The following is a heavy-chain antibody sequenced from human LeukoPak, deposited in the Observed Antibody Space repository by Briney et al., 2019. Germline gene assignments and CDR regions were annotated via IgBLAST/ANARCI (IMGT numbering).Heavy chain of an antibody. CDR3: ARLGRDSSGYYYPIDY. CDR2: IYYSGST. CDR1: GGSISSYY. D-gene: IGHD3-22*01. J-gene: IGHJ4*02. V-gene: IGHV4-59*08. Sequence: SETLSLTCTVSGGSISSYYWSWIRQRPGKGLEWIGYIYYSGSTNYNPSLKSRVTISVDTSKNQFSLKLSSVTAADTAVYYCARLGRDSSGYYYPIDYWGQGTLVTVSS.